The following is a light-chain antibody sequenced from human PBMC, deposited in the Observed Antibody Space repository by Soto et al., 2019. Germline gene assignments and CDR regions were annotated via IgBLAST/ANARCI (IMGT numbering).Light chain of an antibody. Sequence: EIVLTQSPGTLSLSPGERATLSCRASQSVTNSLAWYQQRPGQAPRLLIYGASSRATGIPDRFSGSGSGTDFTLTISRLEPEDFAVYYCQQYGSIPFGQGTRLEIK. CDR3: QQYGSIP. CDR1: QSVTNS. CDR2: GAS. V-gene: IGKV3-20*01. J-gene: IGKJ5*01.